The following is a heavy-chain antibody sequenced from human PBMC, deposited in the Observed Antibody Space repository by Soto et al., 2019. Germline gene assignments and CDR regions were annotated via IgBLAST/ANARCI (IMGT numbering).Heavy chain of an antibody. CDR2: ISSNGGST. D-gene: IGHD2-15*01. Sequence: PGGSLRLSCSASGFTFSSYAMHWVRQAPGKGLEYVSAISSNGGSTYYADSVKGRFTISRDNSKNTLYLQMSSLRAEDTAVYYCVNTAGKGIGSWYYYGMDVWGQGTTVTVSS. CDR3: VNTAGKGIGSWYYYGMDV. J-gene: IGHJ6*02. CDR1: GFTFSSYA. V-gene: IGHV3-64D*06.